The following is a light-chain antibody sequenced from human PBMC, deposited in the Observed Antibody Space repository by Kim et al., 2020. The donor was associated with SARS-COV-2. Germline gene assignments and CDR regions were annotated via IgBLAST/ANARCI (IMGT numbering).Light chain of an antibody. V-gene: IGKV1-17*03. Sequence: DIQMTQSPSAMSASVGDRVTITCRASQDISYFLAWIQQKPGKAPKRLIYGASTLQSGVPSRFSDSGSGTEFTLTISSLQPEDFATYFCLQHKTFPYTFGQGTKLEF. CDR3: LQHKTFPYT. J-gene: IGKJ2*01. CDR2: GAS. CDR1: QDISYF.